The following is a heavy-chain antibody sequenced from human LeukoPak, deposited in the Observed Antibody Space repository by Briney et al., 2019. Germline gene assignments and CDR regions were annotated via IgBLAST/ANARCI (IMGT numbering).Heavy chain of an antibody. CDR2: IKQDGSEK. J-gene: IGHJ5*02. CDR1: GFTFSSFW. D-gene: IGHD1-26*01. V-gene: IGHV3-7*01. Sequence: GGSLRPSCAASGFTFSSFWMGWVPQGPGKGLGGVAKIKQDGSEKYYVDSVKGRFTISRDNAKNSLYLQMNSLRAEDTAVYYCARDQLATIPYNWFDPWGQGTLVTVSS. CDR3: ARDQLATIPYNWFDP.